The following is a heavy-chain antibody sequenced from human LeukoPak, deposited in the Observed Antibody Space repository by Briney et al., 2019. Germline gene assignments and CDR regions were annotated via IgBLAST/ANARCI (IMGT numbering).Heavy chain of an antibody. J-gene: IGHJ4*02. CDR1: GFTFSDYY. V-gene: IGHV3-11*01. D-gene: IGHD6-19*01. CDR3: AKYAKAGPVAGFDY. CDR2: ISSSGSTI. Sequence: GGSLRLSCAASGFTFSDYYMSWIRQAPGKGLEWVSYISSSGSTIYYADSVKGRFTISRDNAKNSLYLQMNSLRAGDTALYYCAKYAKAGPVAGFDYWGQGTLVSVSS.